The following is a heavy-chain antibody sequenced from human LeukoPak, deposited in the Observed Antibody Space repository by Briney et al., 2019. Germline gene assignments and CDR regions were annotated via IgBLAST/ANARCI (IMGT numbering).Heavy chain of an antibody. D-gene: IGHD2-15*01. CDR3: ARETVGYCSGGPYPYYFDS. CDR1: GGSITGYY. V-gene: IGHV4-4*07. Sequence: SETLSLTCTVSGGSITGYYWSWIRRPAGKGLEWIARIYTSDDINYNPSLKSRVTLSVDTSKNQFSLNLKSVTAADMAVYYCARETVGYCSGGPYPYYFDSWGQGTLVTVSS. CDR2: IYTSDDI. J-gene: IGHJ4*02.